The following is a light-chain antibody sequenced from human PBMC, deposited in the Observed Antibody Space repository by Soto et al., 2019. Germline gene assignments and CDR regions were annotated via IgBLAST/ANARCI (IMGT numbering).Light chain of an antibody. Sequence: VVLTQSPDTLSVSPWEGGTLSCRASQSVSSNYLAWYQQKPGKAPRLLLYGGSRRATGIPERFSVGGSGIDFTITISGLETEDVVVYFCQCQQFGIAPVYTFGQGTKLEIK. CDR1: QSVSSNY. J-gene: IGKJ2*01. V-gene: IGKV3-20*01. CDR3: QCQQFGIAPVYT. CDR2: GGS.